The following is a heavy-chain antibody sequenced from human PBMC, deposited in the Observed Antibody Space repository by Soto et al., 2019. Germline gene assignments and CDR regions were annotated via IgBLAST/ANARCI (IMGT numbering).Heavy chain of an antibody. V-gene: IGHV4-34*01. CDR1: GGSFSGYY. CDR3: ARGGYYGSGSYYRYYFDY. D-gene: IGHD3-10*01. J-gene: IGHJ4*02. Sequence: PSETLSLTCAVYGGSFSGYYWSWIRQPPGKGLEWIGEINHSGSTNYNPSLKSRVTISVDTSKNQFSLKLSPVTAADTAVYYCARGGYYGSGSYYRYYFDYWGQGTLVTVSS. CDR2: INHSGST.